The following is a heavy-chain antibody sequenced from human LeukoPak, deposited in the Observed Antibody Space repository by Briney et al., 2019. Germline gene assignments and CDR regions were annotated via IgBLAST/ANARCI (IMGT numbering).Heavy chain of an antibody. D-gene: IGHD5-18*01. J-gene: IGHJ4*02. V-gene: IGHV3-33*01. CDR1: GFTFSSYG. Sequence: PGGSLRLSCAASGFTFSSYGMHWVRQAPGKGLEWVAVIWYDGSNKYYADSVKGRFTISGDNSKNTLYLQMNSLRAEDTAVYYCARGRYSYGQLDYWGQGTLVTVSS. CDR3: ARGRYSYGQLDY. CDR2: IWYDGSNK.